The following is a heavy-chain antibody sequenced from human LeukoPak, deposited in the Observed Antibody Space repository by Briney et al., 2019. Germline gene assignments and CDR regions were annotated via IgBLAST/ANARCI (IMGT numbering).Heavy chain of an antibody. J-gene: IGHJ6*02. CDR2: IIPIFGTA. Sequence: GASVKVSCKASGGTFSSYAISWVRQAPGQGLEWMGGIIPIFGTANYAQKFQGRVTITADESTSTAYMELSSLRSKDTAVYYCARDGPKSSMIVVVHYGMDVWGQGTTVTVSS. CDR3: ARDGPKSSMIVVVHYGMDV. V-gene: IGHV1-69*13. CDR1: GGTFSSYA. D-gene: IGHD3-22*01.